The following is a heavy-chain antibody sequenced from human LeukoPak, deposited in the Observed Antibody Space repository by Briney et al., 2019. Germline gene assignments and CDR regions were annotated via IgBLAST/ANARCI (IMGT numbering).Heavy chain of an antibody. V-gene: IGHV3-23*01. CDR2: ISGSGTST. CDR3: TKLGCTSTSCYTNY. Sequence: PGGSLRLSCAASGFTFSSYAMSWVRQAPGKGLEWASGISGSGTSTYYADSVKGRLTISRDNSKNTLYLQMNSLRAEDTAVYYCTKLGCTSTSCYTNYWGQGTLVTVSS. D-gene: IGHD2-2*02. CDR1: GFTFSSYA. J-gene: IGHJ4*02.